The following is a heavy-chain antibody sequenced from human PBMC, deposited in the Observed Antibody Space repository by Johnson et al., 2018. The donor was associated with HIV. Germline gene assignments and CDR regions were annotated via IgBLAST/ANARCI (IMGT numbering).Heavy chain of an antibody. J-gene: IGHJ3*02. CDR3: AMGRDSSGHGGAFDI. CDR2: IYSGGST. D-gene: IGHD1-26*01. Sequence: VQVVESGGGLVQPGGSLRLSCAASGFTFSDHYMSWVRQAPGKGLEWASVIYSGGSTYYADSVKGRFTNSSDNSKNTLYLQMESLRADDPAVYYCAMGRDSSGHGGAFDIWGQGTMVTVSS. CDR1: GFTFSDHY. V-gene: IGHV3-66*01.